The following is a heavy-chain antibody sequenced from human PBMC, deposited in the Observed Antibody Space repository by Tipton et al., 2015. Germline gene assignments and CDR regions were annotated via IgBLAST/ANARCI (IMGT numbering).Heavy chain of an antibody. CDR1: GFTFSSYA. CDR2: ISGSGVST. D-gene: IGHD2-2*01. V-gene: IGHV3-23*01. J-gene: IGHJ2*01. CDR3: ARRRYCSSISCQGWYFDL. Sequence: SLRLSCAASGFTFSSYAMSWVRQAPGKGLEWVSVISGSGVSTYYADSVKGRFTISRDKSKSTLYLQMNSLRAEDTAVYYCARRRYCSSISCQGWYFDLWGRGTLVTVSS.